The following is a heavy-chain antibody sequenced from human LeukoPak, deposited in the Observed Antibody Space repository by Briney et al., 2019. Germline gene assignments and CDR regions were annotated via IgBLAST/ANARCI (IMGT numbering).Heavy chain of an antibody. J-gene: IGHJ5*02. CDR3: ARDPDGLNWFDP. D-gene: IGHD2-21*01. CDR1: GFAFSSYG. Sequence: GGSLRLSCAASGFAFSSYGMHWVRQAPGKGLDWVALISYVGSNKYYADSVKGRFTISRDNAKNSLYLQMNSLRAEDTAVYYCARDPDGLNWFDPWGQGTLVTVSS. V-gene: IGHV3-30*03. CDR2: ISYVGSNK.